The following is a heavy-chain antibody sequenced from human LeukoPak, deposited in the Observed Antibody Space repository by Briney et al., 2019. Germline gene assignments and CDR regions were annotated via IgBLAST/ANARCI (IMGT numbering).Heavy chain of an antibody. CDR2: IIPIFGTA. D-gene: IGHD1-26*01. J-gene: IGHJ4*02. Sequence: SVKVSCKASGGTFSSYAISWVRQAPGQGLEWMGGIIPIFGTANYAQKFQGRVTITTDESTSTAYMELSSLRSEDTAVYYCAKPPPGVGATKVVDYWGQGTLVTVSS. V-gene: IGHV1-69*05. CDR1: GGTFSSYA. CDR3: AKPPPGVGATKVVDY.